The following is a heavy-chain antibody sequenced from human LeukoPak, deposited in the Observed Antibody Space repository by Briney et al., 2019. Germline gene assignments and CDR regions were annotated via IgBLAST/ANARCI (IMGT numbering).Heavy chain of an antibody. V-gene: IGHV1-2*02. Sequence: ASVKVSCKASGYTFTGYYMHWVRQAPGQGLEWMGWIDPNSGGTNYAQKFQGRVTMTRDTSISTAYMELSRLRSDDTAVYYCARDLNPLYCSSTSCSKGRYYYYGMDVWGQGTTVTVSS. J-gene: IGHJ6*02. D-gene: IGHD2-2*01. CDR3: ARDLNPLYCSSTSCSKGRYYYYGMDV. CDR1: GYTFTGYY. CDR2: IDPNSGGT.